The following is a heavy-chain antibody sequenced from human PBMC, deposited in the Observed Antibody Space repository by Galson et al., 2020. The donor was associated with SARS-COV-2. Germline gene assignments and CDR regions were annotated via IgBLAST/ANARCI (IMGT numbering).Heavy chain of an antibody. D-gene: IGHD3-9*01. CDR2: ISGSGGST. CDR3: AQEETHYNILTGYPWEGYYMDA. Sequence: GESLKISCSAAGFTFSSQAMSWVRQAPGKGLEWVSSISGSGGSTFYADSVKGRFSVSRDNSKNTLYLQMYSLRAEDTAVYYCAQEETHYNILTGYPWEGYYMDAWGKGTTVTISS. CDR1: GFTFSSQA. J-gene: IGHJ6*03. V-gene: IGHV3-23*01.